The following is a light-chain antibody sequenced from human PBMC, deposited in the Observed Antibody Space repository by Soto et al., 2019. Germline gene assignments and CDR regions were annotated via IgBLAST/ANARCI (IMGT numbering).Light chain of an antibody. CDR2: EVF. CDR3: SSYAVSNSLL. Sequence: SVLTQPPSASGSLGQSVTISCTGTRSDVGAFNYVSWYQQNPGKAPKLLIYEVFKRPSGVPDRFSGSKSGNTASLTVSGLQAEDEADYYCSSYAVSNSLLFGGGTKLTVL. V-gene: IGLV2-8*01. CDR1: RSDVGAFNY. J-gene: IGLJ2*01.